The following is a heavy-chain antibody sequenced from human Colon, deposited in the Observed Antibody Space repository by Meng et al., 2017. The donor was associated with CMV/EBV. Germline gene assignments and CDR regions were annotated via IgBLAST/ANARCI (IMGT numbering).Heavy chain of an antibody. V-gene: IGHV1-2*02. CDR1: GYSFTGYY. J-gene: IGHJ1*01. D-gene: IGHD3-16*01. CDR2: MDPTTGRT. Sequence: QVQRVQSGAEVKKPGASVKVSCKASGYSFTGYYIHWVRQAPGQGLEWMGWMDPTTGRTDYAQKFQGTVTMTRDTSISTAYLELSRLTSDDTAVYYCASHSSYVWGSHHWGQGTLVTVSS. CDR3: ASHSSYVWGSHH.